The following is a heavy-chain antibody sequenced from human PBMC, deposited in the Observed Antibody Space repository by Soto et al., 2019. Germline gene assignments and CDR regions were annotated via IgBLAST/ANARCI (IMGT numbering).Heavy chain of an antibody. D-gene: IGHD4-17*01. CDR3: ARVTTDYYYYGMDV. J-gene: IGHJ6*02. CDR2: IYYSGST. V-gene: IGHV4-61*01. CDR1: GGSVSSGSYY. Sequence: PSETLSLTCTVFGGSVSSGSYYWSWIRQPPGKGLEWIGYIYYSGSTNYNPSLKSRVTISVDTSKNQFSLKLSSVTAADTAVYYCARVTTDYYYYGMDVWGQGTTVTVSS.